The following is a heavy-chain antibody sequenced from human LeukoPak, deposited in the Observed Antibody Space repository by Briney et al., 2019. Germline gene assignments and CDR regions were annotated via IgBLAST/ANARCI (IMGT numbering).Heavy chain of an antibody. Sequence: ASVKVSCKASGYIFTSYFMHWVRQAPGQGLEWMGLINPSGGSTRYAQKFQGRVTMTRDMSTSTVYMELSSLRSEDTAVYYCARGDMGVVVPAALHYWGQGTLVTVSS. V-gene: IGHV1-46*01. CDR2: INPSGGST. CDR3: ARGDMGVVVPAALHY. J-gene: IGHJ4*02. D-gene: IGHD2-2*01. CDR1: GYIFTSYF.